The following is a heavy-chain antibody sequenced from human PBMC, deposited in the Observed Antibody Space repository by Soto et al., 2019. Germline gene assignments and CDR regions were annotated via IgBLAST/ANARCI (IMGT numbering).Heavy chain of an antibody. CDR1: GFTFSSYW. V-gene: IGHV3-74*01. CDR3: VRTSLVVAAATREDY. CDR2: ISSDGSST. D-gene: IGHD2-15*01. J-gene: IGHJ4*02. Sequence: EVQLVESGGGLVQPGESLRLSCAASGFTFSSYWMHWVRQAPGKGLVCVSRISSDGSSTSYAGSVKGRFTISRDNAKNTLDLQMNSLRAEDTAVYYCVRTSLVVAAATREDYWGQGTLVTVSS.